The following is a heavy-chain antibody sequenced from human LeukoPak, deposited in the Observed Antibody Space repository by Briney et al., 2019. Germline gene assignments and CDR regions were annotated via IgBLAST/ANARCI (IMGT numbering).Heavy chain of an antibody. D-gene: IGHD1-26*01. CDR2: TRYDGSNE. CDR1: GFTFSNYG. J-gene: IGHJ3*02. CDR3: ARAPIWDDAFDI. V-gene: IGHV3-30*02. Sequence: GGSLRLSCAASGFTFSNYGMHWVRQAPGKGLEWVAFTRYDGSNEYYADSERGRFTISRDNSKNTLYLQMNSLRAEDTAVYYCARAPIWDDAFDIWGQGTMVTVSS.